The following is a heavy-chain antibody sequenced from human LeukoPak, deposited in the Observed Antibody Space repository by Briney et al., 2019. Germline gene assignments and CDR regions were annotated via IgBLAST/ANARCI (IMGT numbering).Heavy chain of an antibody. CDR2: ISSGSRTM. CDR1: GFTFSSYS. J-gene: IGHJ4*02. D-gene: IGHD1-20*01. V-gene: IGHV3-48*01. CDR3: ARESITGHRDFDY. Sequence: GGSLRLSCAASGFTFSSYSMNWVRQAPGKGLEWVSYISSGSRTMYYADSVKGRFTMSRDNAKNSLYLQMNSLRAEDTAVYYCARESITGHRDFDYWGQGTLVTVSS.